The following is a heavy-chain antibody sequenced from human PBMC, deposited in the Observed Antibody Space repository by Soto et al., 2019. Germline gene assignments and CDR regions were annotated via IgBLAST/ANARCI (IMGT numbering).Heavy chain of an antibody. CDR2: IIPIFGTA. CDR3: ARGHQLERFDAFDI. D-gene: IGHD1-1*01. V-gene: IGHV1-69*01. Sequence: QVQLVQSGAEVKKPGSSVKVSCKASGGTFSSYAISWVRHAPGQGLEWMGGIIPIFGTANYAQKFQGRVTITADESTSTAYIELSSLRSEDTAVYYCARGHQLERFDAFDIWGQGTIVTVAS. J-gene: IGHJ3*02. CDR1: GGTFSSYA.